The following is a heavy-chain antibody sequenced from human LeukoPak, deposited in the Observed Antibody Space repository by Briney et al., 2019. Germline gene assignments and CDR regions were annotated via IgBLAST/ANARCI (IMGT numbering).Heavy chain of an antibody. D-gene: IGHD6-6*01. Sequence: SETLSLTCNVSGGSISIYYWSWIRQPPGKGLEWIGYIYYSGSTNYNPSLKSRVTISVDSSENQFSLKLTSVTAADTAIYYCARTYSSSSSYMDVWGKGTTVTVSS. CDR3: ARTYSSSSSYMDV. CDR2: IYYSGST. V-gene: IGHV4-59*01. CDR1: GGSISIYY. J-gene: IGHJ6*03.